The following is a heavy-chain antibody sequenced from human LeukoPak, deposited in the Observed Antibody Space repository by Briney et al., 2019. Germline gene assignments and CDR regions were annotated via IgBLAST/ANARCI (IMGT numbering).Heavy chain of an antibody. J-gene: IGHJ4*02. V-gene: IGHV3-7*01. CDR3: ARVEIAAAVMGRYYFDY. CDR2: IKQDGSEK. D-gene: IGHD6-13*01. CDR1: GFTFSSYW. Sequence: GGSLRLSCAASGFTFSSYWMSWVRQAPGKGLEWVANIKQDGSEKYYVDSVKGRFTISRDNAKNSLYLQMNSLRAEDTAVYYCARVEIAAAVMGRYYFDYWGQGTLVTVSS.